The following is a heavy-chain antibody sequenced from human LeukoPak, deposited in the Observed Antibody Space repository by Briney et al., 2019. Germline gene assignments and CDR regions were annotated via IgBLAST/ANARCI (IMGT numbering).Heavy chain of an antibody. CDR1: GGSISSSSYY. CDR2: IYYSGST. CDR3: ARRMIVVVPAAILNLDY. J-gene: IGHJ4*02. D-gene: IGHD2-2*01. V-gene: IGHV4-39*01. Sequence: PSETLSLTCTVSGGSISSSSYYWGWIRQPPGKGLEWIGSIYYSGSTYYNPSLKSRITISVDTSKNQFSLKLSSVTAADTAVYYCARRMIVVVPAAILNLDYWGQGTLVTVSS.